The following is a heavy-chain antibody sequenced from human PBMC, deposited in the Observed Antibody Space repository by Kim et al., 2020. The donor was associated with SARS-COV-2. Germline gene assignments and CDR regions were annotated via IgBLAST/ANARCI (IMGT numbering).Heavy chain of an antibody. CDR2: INHSGST. V-gene: IGHV4-34*01. D-gene: IGHD5-18*01. CDR3: ARYSYGYLGY. Sequence: SETLSLTCAVYGGSFSGYYWSWIRQPPGKGLEWIGEINHSGSTNYNPSLKSRVTISVDTSKNQFSLKLSSVTAADTAVYYCARYSYGYLGYWGQGTLVTV. CDR1: GGSFSGYY. J-gene: IGHJ4*02.